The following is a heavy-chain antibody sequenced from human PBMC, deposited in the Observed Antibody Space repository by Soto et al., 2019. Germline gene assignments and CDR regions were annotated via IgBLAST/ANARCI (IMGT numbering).Heavy chain of an antibody. CDR2: ISTFNGNT. V-gene: IGHV1-18*04. Sequence: QVHLVQSGTEVKEPGASVKVSCQASASTFTGYTINWGRQAPGQGLEWMGWISTFNGNTKYAGNFEGRVTMTTNTSTTTAYMELTSLTLDDTAVYFCARGTVTWGRWFGPWGQGTLVSVSS. D-gene: IGHD4-17*01. CDR1: ASTFTGYT. CDR3: ARGTVTWGRWFGP. J-gene: IGHJ5*02.